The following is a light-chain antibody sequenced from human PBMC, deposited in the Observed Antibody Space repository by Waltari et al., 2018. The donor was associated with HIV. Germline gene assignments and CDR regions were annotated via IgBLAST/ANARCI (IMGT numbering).Light chain of an antibody. V-gene: IGKV2-28*01. CDR3: MQALQTLGT. CDR2: LGS. Sequence: DIVMTQSPLSLPVTPGEPDSISCRSSQSLLHSNGYNYLDWYLQKPGQSPQLLIYLGSNRASGVPDRFSGSGSGTDFTLKISRVEAEDVGVYYCMQALQTLGTFGQGTKLEIK. CDR1: QSLLHSNGYNY. J-gene: IGKJ2*02.